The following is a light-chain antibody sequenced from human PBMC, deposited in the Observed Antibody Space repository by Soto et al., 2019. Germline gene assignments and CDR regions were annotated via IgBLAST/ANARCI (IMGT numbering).Light chain of an antibody. Sequence: QSALTQPASVSGSPGQSITISCTGTSSDVGGYNYVSWYQQHPGKAPKLKIYDVSNRPSGVSNRFSGSKSGNTASLTISGLQAEDEADYYCSSYTSSNTGVFGTGTKLTVL. CDR3: SSYTSSNTGV. CDR1: SSDVGGYNY. V-gene: IGLV2-14*03. J-gene: IGLJ1*01. CDR2: DVS.